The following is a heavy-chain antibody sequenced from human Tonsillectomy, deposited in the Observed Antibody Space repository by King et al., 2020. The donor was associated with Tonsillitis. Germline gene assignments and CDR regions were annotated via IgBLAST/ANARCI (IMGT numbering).Heavy chain of an antibody. CDR3: ARGEGFDFDY. Sequence: LQLVQSGAEVKKPGESLKISCKVSGYNFTTYWIGWVRQMPGKGLEWMGIIYPDDSDARYSPSFQGQVSMSADKPILTAYLQWSSLKASDTAIFYCARGEGFDFDYWGQRTLVTVSS. CDR1: GYNFTTYW. CDR2: IYPDDSDA. V-gene: IGHV5-51*01. D-gene: IGHD3-16*01. J-gene: IGHJ4*02.